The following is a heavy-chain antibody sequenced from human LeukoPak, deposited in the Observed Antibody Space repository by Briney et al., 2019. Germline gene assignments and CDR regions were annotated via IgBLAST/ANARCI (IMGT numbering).Heavy chain of an antibody. V-gene: IGHV3-49*03. CDR2: IRSKAYGGTT. Sequence: PGGSLRLSCTASGLTFGDYAMSWFRQAPGKGLEWVGFIRSKAYGGTTEYAASVKGRFTISRDDSKSIAYLQMNSLKTEDTAVYYCTRRLPNDFWSGYYFDYWGQGTLVTVSS. CDR3: TRRLPNDFWSGYYFDY. CDR1: GLTFGDYA. J-gene: IGHJ4*02. D-gene: IGHD3-3*01.